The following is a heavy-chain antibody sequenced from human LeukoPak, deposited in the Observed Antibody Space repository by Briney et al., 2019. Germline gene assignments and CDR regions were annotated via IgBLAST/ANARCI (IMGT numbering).Heavy chain of an antibody. D-gene: IGHD6-13*01. V-gene: IGHV4-34*01. CDR1: GGSFSGYY. J-gene: IGHJ6*02. CDR2: INHSGST. CDR3: ARGRYSSSWTHYYYCGMDV. Sequence: SETLSLTCAVYGGSFSGYYWSWIRQPPGKGLEWIGEINHSGSTNYNPSLKSRVTISVDTSKNQFSLKLSSVTAADTAVYYCARGRYSSSWTHYYYCGMDVWGQGTTVTVSS.